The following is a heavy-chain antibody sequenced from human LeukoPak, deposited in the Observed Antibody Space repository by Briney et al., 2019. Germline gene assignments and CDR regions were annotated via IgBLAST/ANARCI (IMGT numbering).Heavy chain of an antibody. CDR3: ARRSWYGLYFDY. CDR1: GFTFSDYY. D-gene: IGHD6-13*01. J-gene: IGHJ4*02. V-gene: IGHV3-11*03. CDR2: ITSSSYT. Sequence: PGGSLRLSCAASGFTFSDYYMSWIRQAPGKGLEWVPYITSSSYTNYADSVKGRFTISRDNAKKSLYLQMNSLRAEDTAVYYCARRSWYGLYFDYWGQGTLVTVSS.